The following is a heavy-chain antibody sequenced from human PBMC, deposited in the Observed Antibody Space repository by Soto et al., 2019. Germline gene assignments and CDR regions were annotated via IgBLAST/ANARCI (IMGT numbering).Heavy chain of an antibody. Sequence: SETLSLTCTVSGGSISTSNYYWGWVRQPPGKGLEWIGNIYYSGTTYYNPSLKSRVTISVDTSKNQFSLKLSSVTAADTAVYYCARIGRAVDAFDIWGQGTMVTVSS. D-gene: IGHD1-26*01. J-gene: IGHJ3*02. V-gene: IGHV4-39*07. CDR1: GGSISTSNYY. CDR2: IYYSGTT. CDR3: ARIGRAVDAFDI.